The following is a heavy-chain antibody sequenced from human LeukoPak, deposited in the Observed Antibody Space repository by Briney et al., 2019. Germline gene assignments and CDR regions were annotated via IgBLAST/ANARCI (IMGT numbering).Heavy chain of an antibody. CDR1: GGSISSGDYY. CDR3: ARAVCSGGSCYWSY. J-gene: IGHJ4*02. Sequence: SETLSLTCTVSGGSISSGDYYWSWIRQSPGKGLEWIGYIYYSGSTYYNPSLKSRVTISVDTSKNQFSLKLSSVTAADTAVYYCARAVCSGGSCYWSYWGQGTLVTVSS. CDR2: IYYSGST. V-gene: IGHV4-30-4*01. D-gene: IGHD2-15*01.